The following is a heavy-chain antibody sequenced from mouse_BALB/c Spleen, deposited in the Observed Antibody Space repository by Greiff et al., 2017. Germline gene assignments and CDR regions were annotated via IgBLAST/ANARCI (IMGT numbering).Heavy chain of an antibody. V-gene: IGHV2-6-2*01. J-gene: IGHJ3*01. Sequence: VKLMESGPDLVAPSQSLSITCTVSGFSLTSYGVHWVRQPPGKGLEWLVVIWSDGSTTYNSALKSRLSISKDNSKSQVFLKMNSLQTDDTAMYYCARHPYDYGGFAYWGQGTLVTVSA. CDR3: ARHPYDYGGFAY. CDR1: GFSLTSYG. CDR2: IWSDGST. D-gene: IGHD2-4*01.